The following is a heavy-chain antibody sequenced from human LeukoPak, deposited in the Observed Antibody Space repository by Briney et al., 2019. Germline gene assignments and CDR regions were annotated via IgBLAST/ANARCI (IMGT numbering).Heavy chain of an antibody. V-gene: IGHV3-7*02. Sequence: QTGGSLRLSCVASGFTFSRSWMSWVRRAPGKGLEWVAHINPDGRDTYYVDSVKGRFTISRDNAQNSMYLQMNSLRVEDTAVYYCTSWGDTTAEYFQRWGQGTLVTVSS. CDR3: TSWGDTTAEYFQR. CDR1: GFTFSRSW. J-gene: IGHJ1*01. D-gene: IGHD2-21*02. CDR2: INPDGRDT.